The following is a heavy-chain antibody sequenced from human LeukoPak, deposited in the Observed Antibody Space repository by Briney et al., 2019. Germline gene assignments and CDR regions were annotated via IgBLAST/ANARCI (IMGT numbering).Heavy chain of an antibody. D-gene: IGHD3-10*01. CDR1: GYTFTSYD. V-gene: IGHV1-69*06. CDR3: ASRLWFGDSTDY. J-gene: IGHJ4*02. Sequence: SVKVSCKASGYTFTSYDINWVRQAPGQGLEWMGGIIPIFGTANYAQKFQGRVTITADKSTSTAYMELSSLRSEDTAVYYCASRLWFGDSTDYWGQGTLVTVSS. CDR2: IIPIFGTA.